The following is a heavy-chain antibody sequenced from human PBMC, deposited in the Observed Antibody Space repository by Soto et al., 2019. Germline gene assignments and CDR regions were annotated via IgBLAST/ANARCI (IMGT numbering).Heavy chain of an antibody. CDR1: GGSISSGGYS. Sequence: QLQLQESGSGLVKPSQTLSLTCAVSGGSISSGGYSWSWIRQPPGKGLEWIGYIYHSGSTYYNPSLTSRVTISVDRSKHQFSLKLSSVTAADTAVYYCARAPWFTVTIWYFDLWGRGTLVTVSS. CDR3: ARAPWFTVTIWYFDL. D-gene: IGHD4-17*01. J-gene: IGHJ2*01. CDR2: IYHSGST. V-gene: IGHV4-30-2*01.